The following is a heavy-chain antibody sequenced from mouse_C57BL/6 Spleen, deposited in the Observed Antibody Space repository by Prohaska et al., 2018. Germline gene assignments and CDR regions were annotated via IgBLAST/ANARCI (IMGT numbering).Heavy chain of an antibody. J-gene: IGHJ1*03. V-gene: IGHV11-2*01. Sequence: EVQLLETVGGLVQPGWSRALSCAGSGFTFSGFWLIWVRQTPRKTLEWIGDINSDSSGINYAPSIKDRFTIIVDKDKSTLYLQMRNVRSEDTATYFCMRYSCNDWYFDVWGTGTTVTVSS. CDR1: GFTFSGFW. D-gene: IGHD2-1*01. CDR3: MRYSCNDWYFDV. CDR2: INSDSSGI.